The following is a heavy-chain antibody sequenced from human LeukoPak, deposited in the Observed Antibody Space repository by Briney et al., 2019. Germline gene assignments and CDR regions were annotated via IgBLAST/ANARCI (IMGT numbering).Heavy chain of an antibody. CDR3: ARDDYLGCSSTSCYDY. Sequence: SVKVSCKASGGTFSSYAISWVRQAPGQGLEWMGRIIPILGIANYAQKFQGRVTITADESTSTAYMELSSLRSEDTAVYYCARDDYLGCSSTSCYDYWGQGTLVTVSS. CDR1: GGTFSSYA. CDR2: IIPILGIA. D-gene: IGHD2-2*01. J-gene: IGHJ4*02. V-gene: IGHV1-69*04.